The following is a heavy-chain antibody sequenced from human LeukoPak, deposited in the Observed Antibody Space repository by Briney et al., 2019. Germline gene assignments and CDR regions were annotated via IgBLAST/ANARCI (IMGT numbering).Heavy chain of an antibody. D-gene: IGHD6-13*01. CDR2: TYYRSKWYN. CDR1: GDSVSSNSAA. J-gene: IGHJ6*02. V-gene: IGHV6-1*01. Sequence: SQTLSLTCAISGDSVSSNSAAWNWIRQSPSRGLEWLGRTYYRSKWYNDYAVSVKSRITINPDTSKNQFSLQLNSVTPEDTAVYYCARFRQQLDLGGYYGMDVWGQGTTVTVSS. CDR3: ARFRQQLDLGGYYGMDV.